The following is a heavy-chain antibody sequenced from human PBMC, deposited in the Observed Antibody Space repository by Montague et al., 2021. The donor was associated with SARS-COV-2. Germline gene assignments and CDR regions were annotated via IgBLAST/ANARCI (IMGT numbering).Heavy chain of an antibody. CDR2: IPYSGST. CDR3: ARGDFGVVIIPYYYYYMDV. Sequence: SETLSLTCTVSGGSISGSNYYWGWIRQPPGKGLEWIGTIPYSGSTYYKPSLKSRVTTSLDTSKNQLSLKLSSVTAADTAVYYCARGDFGVVIIPYYYYYMDVWGTGTTGTVSS. D-gene: IGHD3-3*01. V-gene: IGHV4-39*01. CDR1: GGSISGSNYY. J-gene: IGHJ6*03.